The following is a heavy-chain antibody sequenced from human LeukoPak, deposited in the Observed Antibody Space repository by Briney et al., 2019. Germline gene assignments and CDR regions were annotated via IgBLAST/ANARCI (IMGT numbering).Heavy chain of an antibody. V-gene: IGHV3-48*02. CDR2: ISSTSYTI. CDR1: GFTFSSYS. D-gene: IGHD1-14*01. J-gene: IGHJ4*02. Sequence: GGSLRLSCAASGFTFSSYSMNWVRQAPGKGLQWVSYISSTSYTIYYADSVKGRFTISRDNAKNSLYLQMNSLRDEDTAVYYCARDLGSKGTQGHWGRGTLVSVSS. CDR3: ARDLGSKGTQGH.